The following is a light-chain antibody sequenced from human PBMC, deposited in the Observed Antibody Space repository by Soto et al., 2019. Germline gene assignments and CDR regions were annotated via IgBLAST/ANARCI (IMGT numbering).Light chain of an antibody. CDR1: GSDVGGYNY. CDR2: DFS. J-gene: IGLJ1*01. Sequence: QSALTQPASVSGSPGQSITISCTGTGSDVGGYNYVSWYQQHPGKAPKLMIIDFSNRPSGVSNRFSGSNSGNTASLTISGLQAEAEADYYCSSYTTSGTNVFGTGTKLTVL. V-gene: IGLV2-14*01. CDR3: SSYTTSGTNV.